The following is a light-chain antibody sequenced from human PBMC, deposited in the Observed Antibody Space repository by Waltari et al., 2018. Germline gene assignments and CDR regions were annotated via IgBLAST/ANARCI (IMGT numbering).Light chain of an antibody. CDR2: DAS. CDR1: KSVSSY. V-gene: IGKV3-11*01. CDR3: QQRSNWPGT. Sequence: EIVLTQSPATLTLSPGESSNLSCRASKSVSSYLAWYQQKPGQAPRLLIYDASNRATGIPARFSGSGSATDFTLTISSLEPADFAVYYCQQRSNWPGTFGQGTKLEIK. J-gene: IGKJ2*01.